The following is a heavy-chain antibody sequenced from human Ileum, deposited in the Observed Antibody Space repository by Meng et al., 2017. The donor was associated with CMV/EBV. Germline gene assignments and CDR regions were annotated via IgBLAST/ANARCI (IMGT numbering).Heavy chain of an antibody. CDR2: FSGYNSNT. Sequence: ASAQISCNASGYSFSSYGISWLRQAPGQGLEWMGWFSGYNSNTNYVQKSQDRVTIITDISTNTAHMELRNLISDDTAMYYCASDHSGRVAPPPLKGLDLWGQGTTVTVSS. J-gene: IGHJ6*02. D-gene: IGHD2-15*01. V-gene: IGHV1-18*01. CDR1: GYSFSSYG. CDR3: ASDHSGRVAPPPLKGLDL.